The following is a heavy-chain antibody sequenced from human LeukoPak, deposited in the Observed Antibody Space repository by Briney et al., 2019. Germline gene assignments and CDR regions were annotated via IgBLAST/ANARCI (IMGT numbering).Heavy chain of an antibody. V-gene: IGHV1-2*02. D-gene: IGHD3-10*01. Sequence: ASVKVSCKASGYTFTGYYMHWVRQAPGQGLEWMGWINPNSGGTNYAQKFQGRVTMTRDTSISTAYMELSRLRSDDTAVYYCARADITIVRGVPYGMDAWGQGTTVTVSS. CDR2: INPNSGGT. CDR1: GYTFTGYY. J-gene: IGHJ6*02. CDR3: ARADITIVRGVPYGMDA.